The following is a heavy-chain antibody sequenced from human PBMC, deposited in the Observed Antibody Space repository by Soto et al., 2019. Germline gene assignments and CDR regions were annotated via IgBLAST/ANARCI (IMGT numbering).Heavy chain of an antibody. CDR3: AREPLT. Sequence: QVQLQESGPGLVKPSQTLSLTCTVSGGSISTGGYYWSWIRQHPGKGLEWIGYIYYSGSTYYNPTRRSRVTISAGTSKNLCSLKLGSVTAGDTAVYFCAREPLTWSQGTLVTVSS. CDR1: GGSISTGGYY. J-gene: IGHJ4*02. CDR2: IYYSGST. V-gene: IGHV4-31*03.